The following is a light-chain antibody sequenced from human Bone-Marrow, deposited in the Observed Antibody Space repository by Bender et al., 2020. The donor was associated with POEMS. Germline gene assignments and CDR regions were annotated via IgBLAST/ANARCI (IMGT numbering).Light chain of an antibody. CDR3: QAWGSSIVV. Sequence: SYELTQPPSVSVSPGQTASITCSGDKLEDKYACWYQQKPGQSPVLVIYEDNKRPSGIPGRFSGSNSGNTATLTISGTQVIDEADYYCQAWGSSIVVFGAGTKLTVL. J-gene: IGLJ2*01. CDR1: KLEDKY. V-gene: IGLV3-1*01. CDR2: EDN.